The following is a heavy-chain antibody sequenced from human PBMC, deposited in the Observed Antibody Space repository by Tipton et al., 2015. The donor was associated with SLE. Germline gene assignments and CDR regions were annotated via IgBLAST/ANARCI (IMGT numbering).Heavy chain of an antibody. Sequence: TLSLTCTVSGVSINTYYWAWSRQPAGKGLEWVGRMYLSGSTNYNPSLKSRVTMSIDTSRNQFSLNLGSVTAADTAIYYCARQMQRCSACPKFFDYWGQGTLVTVSS. J-gene: IGHJ4*02. V-gene: IGHV4-4*07. CDR3: ARQMQRCSACPKFFDY. CDR2: MYLSGST. D-gene: IGHD6-19*01. CDR1: GVSINTYY.